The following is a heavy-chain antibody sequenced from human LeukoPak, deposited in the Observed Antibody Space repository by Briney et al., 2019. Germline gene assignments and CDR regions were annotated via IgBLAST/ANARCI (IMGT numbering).Heavy chain of an antibody. D-gene: IGHD3-3*01. J-gene: IGHJ5*02. CDR1: GGSISSGGYY. CDR2: IYYSGST. Sequence: SQTLSLTCTVSGGSISSGGYYWSWIRQHPGKGLEWIGYIYYSGSTNYNPSLKSRVTISVDTSKNQFSLKLSSVTAADTAVYYCARGWDSNYDFWSGYYTGGNWFDPWGQGTLVTVSS. V-gene: IGHV4-31*03. CDR3: ARGWDSNYDFWSGYYTGGNWFDP.